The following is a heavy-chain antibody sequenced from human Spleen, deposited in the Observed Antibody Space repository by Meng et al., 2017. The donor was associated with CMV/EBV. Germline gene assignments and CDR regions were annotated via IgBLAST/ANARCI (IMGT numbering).Heavy chain of an antibody. CDR3: AKGLRPYSSSWYGAFDY. J-gene: IGHJ4*02. D-gene: IGHD6-13*01. V-gene: IGHV3-21*04. CDR2: IGECTTCI. Sequence: GGPLRLSCAASGFTFATNAMTWVRQAPGMGLERVSNIGECTTCIYCADSVKGRLTISRDNAKNSLYLQMNSLRAEDMALYYCAKGLRPYSSSWYGAFDYWGQGTLVTVSS. CDR1: GFTFATNA.